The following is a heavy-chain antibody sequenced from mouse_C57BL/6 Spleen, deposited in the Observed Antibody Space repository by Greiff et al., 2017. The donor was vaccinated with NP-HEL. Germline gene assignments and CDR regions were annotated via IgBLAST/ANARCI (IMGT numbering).Heavy chain of an antibody. CDR1: GFSLTSYG. CDR3: ARGSGSGPGYFDY. D-gene: IGHD1-1*01. CDR2: IWSGGST. Sequence: QVQLKQSGPGLVQPSQSLSITCTVSGFSLTSYGVHWVRQSPGKGLEWLGVIWSGGSTDYNAAFISRLSISKDDSKSQVFFKMNSLQADRRAIYDCARGSGSGPGYFDYWGQGTTLTVSS. J-gene: IGHJ2*01. V-gene: IGHV2-2*01.